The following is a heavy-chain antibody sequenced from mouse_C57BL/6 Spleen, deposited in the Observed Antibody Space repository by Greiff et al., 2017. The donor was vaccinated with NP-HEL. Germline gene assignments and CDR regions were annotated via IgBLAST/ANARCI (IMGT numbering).Heavy chain of an antibody. CDR3: ARHFSYAMDY. CDR2: INPNNGGT. J-gene: IGHJ4*01. Sequence: EVQLHQSGPELVKPGASVKISCKASGYTFTDYYMNWVKQSHGKSLEWIGDINPNNGGTSYNQKFKGKATLTVDKSSSTAYMELRSLTSEDSAVYYCARHFSYAMDYWGQGTSVTVSS. CDR1: GYTFTDYY. V-gene: IGHV1-26*01.